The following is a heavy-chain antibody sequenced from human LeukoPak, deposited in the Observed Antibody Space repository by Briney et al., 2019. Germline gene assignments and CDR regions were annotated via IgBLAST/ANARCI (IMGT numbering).Heavy chain of an antibody. J-gene: IGHJ4*02. CDR2: ISYDGSNK. D-gene: IGHD3-16*01. Sequence: PGRSLRLSCAASRFTFSSYAMHWVRQAPGKGLEWVAVISYDGSNKYYADSVKGRFTISRDNSKNTLYLQMNSLRAEDTAVYYCARTSPGGGGFDYWGQGTLVTVSS. V-gene: IGHV3-30-3*01. CDR3: ARTSPGGGGFDY. CDR1: RFTFSSYA.